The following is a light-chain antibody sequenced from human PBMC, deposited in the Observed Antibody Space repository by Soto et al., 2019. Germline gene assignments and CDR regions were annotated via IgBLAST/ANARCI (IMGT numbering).Light chain of an antibody. CDR2: GAS. V-gene: IGKV3-20*01. CDR1: QSVSSSH. Sequence: EIVLTQSPGTLSLSPGERATLSCRASQSVSSSHLAWYQQNPGQAPRLLIYGASSRPTRIPARFSGSGSGTDFTLTISRLEPEDFAVYYCQQYDSSPHTFGQGTKLEIK. CDR3: QQYDSSPHT. J-gene: IGKJ2*01.